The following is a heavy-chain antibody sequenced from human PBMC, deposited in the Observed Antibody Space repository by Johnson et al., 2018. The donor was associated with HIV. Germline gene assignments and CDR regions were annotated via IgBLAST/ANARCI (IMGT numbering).Heavy chain of an antibody. D-gene: IGHD2-8*01. CDR2: INWNGGST. CDR1: GFTFDDYD. Sequence: VQLVESGGGVVRPGGSLKLSCAASGFTFDDYDMTWVRQAPGKGLEWVSGINWNGGSTGYADSVKGRFTISRDNAKNSLYLQMNSLRAEDTALYYCTRDRVYGDAFDIWGQGTMVTVSS. CDR3: TRDRVYGDAFDI. V-gene: IGHV3-20*04. J-gene: IGHJ3*02.